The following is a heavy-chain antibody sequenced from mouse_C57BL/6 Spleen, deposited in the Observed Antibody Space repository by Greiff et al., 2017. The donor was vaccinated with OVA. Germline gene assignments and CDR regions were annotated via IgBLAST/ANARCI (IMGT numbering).Heavy chain of an antibody. J-gene: IGHJ4*01. CDR1: GYTFTSYW. Sequence: QVQLQQPGAELVKPGASVKLSCKASGYTFTSYWMHWVKQRPGQGLEWIGMIHPNSGSTNYNEKFKSKATLTVDKSSSTAYMQLSSLTSADAAVYYCAREPLYSNDVGMDYWGQGTSVTVSS. CDR2: IHPNSGST. D-gene: IGHD2-12*01. CDR3: AREPLYSNDVGMDY. V-gene: IGHV1-64*01.